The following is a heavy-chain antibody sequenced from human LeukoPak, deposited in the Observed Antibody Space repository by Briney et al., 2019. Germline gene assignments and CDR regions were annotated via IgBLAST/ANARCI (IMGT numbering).Heavy chain of an antibody. J-gene: IGHJ6*03. V-gene: IGHV3-7*01. CDR2: IKEDGSQT. Sequence: GGSLRLSCAASGFTFSSYWMSWVRQAPGKGLEWVANIKEDGSQTYYVDSVKGRFTISRDNAKNSLYLQMNSLRAEDAAVYYCARATEVYSYGYRVYYYYYMDVWGKGTTVTVSS. CDR3: ARATEVYSYGYRVYYYYYMDV. D-gene: IGHD5-18*01. CDR1: GFTFSSYW.